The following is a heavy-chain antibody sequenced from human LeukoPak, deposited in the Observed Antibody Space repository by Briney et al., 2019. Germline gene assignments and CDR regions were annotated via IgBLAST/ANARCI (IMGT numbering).Heavy chain of an antibody. D-gene: IGHD1-26*01. V-gene: IGHV3-30*03. CDR3: ALTRVGAIDYFDY. J-gene: IGHJ4*02. Sequence: PGGSLRLSCAASGFTFSSCGMHWVRQAPGKGLEWVAVISYDGSNKYYADSVKGRFTISRDNSKNTLYLQMNSLRAEDTAVYYCALTRVGAIDYFDYWGQGTLVTVSS. CDR1: GFTFSSCG. CDR2: ISYDGSNK.